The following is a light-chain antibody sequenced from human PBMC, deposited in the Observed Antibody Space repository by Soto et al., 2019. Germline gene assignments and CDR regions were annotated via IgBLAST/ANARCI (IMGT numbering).Light chain of an antibody. Sequence: DIQMTQSPSTLSGSVGDRVTITCRASQTISSWLAWYQQKPGKAPKLLIYKASTLQSGVPSRFSGSGSGTDFTLTISRLEPEDFAVYYCQQYGSSPPITFGQGTRLEIK. J-gene: IGKJ5*01. CDR3: QQYGSSPPIT. CDR1: QTISSW. V-gene: IGKV1-5*03. CDR2: KAS.